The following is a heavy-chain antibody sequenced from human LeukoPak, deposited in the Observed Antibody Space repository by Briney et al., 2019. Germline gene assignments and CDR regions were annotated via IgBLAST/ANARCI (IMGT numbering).Heavy chain of an antibody. CDR3: ARDSTVSSSPPLDY. J-gene: IGHJ4*02. Sequence: GGSLRLSCAASGFTVRDSYMSWVRQAPGKRLEWLSFIYVSGTTFYAASVKGRFTISRDNSKNTVYIQMNRLRAEDTAVYYCARDSTVSSSPPLDYWGQGTLVTVSS. CDR2: IYVSGTT. D-gene: IGHD6-13*01. CDR1: GFTVRDSY. V-gene: IGHV3-53*01.